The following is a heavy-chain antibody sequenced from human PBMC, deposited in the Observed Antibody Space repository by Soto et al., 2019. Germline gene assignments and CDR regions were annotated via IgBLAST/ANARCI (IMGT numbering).Heavy chain of an antibody. CDR1: GFNFKKFA. Sequence: VGSLRLSCVASGFNFKKFAMAWVRQAAGEGLEWVSGISCCGGSASYADSVKGRFSIARDDSKNTVSLQLNSLRVEDTAQYYCAKADGQQWLIPHLDNWGQGTLVTVSS. D-gene: IGHD6-19*01. J-gene: IGHJ4*02. V-gene: IGHV3-23*01. CDR2: ISCCGGSA. CDR3: AKADGQQWLIPHLDN.